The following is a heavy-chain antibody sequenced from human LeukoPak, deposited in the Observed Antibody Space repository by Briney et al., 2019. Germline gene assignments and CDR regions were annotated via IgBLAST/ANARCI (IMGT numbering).Heavy chain of an antibody. Sequence: SETLSLTCTAFDGSLSRAVYYWSWIRHHPGKGLEWIGKIYYSGSTYYNPSLQSRATISVDRSKNQFSLKLTSVTAADTAVYYCARGAEYSSSPFDYWGQGSLVTVSS. J-gene: IGHJ4*02. V-gene: IGHV4-31*03. CDR2: IYYSGST. CDR3: ARGAEYSSSPFDY. D-gene: IGHD6-6*01. CDR1: DGSLSRAVYY.